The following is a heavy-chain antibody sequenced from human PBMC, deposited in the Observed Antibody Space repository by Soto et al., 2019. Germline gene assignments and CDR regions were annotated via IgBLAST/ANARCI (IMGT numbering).Heavy chain of an antibody. D-gene: IGHD3-3*01. Sequence: QVQLQESGPGLVKPSQTLSLTCTVSGGSISSGGYYWSWIRQHPGKGLEWIGYIYYSGSTYYNPSLKSRVTISGHTSKNQFSLKLSSVTAADTAVYYCARSDFWSGYYRRAEYFQQWGQGTLVTVSS. CDR1: GGSISSGGYY. J-gene: IGHJ1*01. CDR3: ARSDFWSGYYRRAEYFQQ. V-gene: IGHV4-31*03. CDR2: IYYSGST.